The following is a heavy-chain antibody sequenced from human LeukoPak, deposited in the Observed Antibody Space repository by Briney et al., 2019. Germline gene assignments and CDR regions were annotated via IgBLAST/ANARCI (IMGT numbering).Heavy chain of an antibody. Sequence: GGSLRLSCAASGFTFSDYYMSWIRQAPGKGLEWVSYISSSGSTIYYADSVKGRFTISRDNAKNSLYLQMNSLRAEDTAVYYCARDHEIAAAGTVAFDIWGQGTMVTVSS. V-gene: IGHV3-11*04. CDR3: ARDHEIAAAGTVAFDI. CDR2: ISSSGSTI. J-gene: IGHJ3*02. CDR1: GFTFSDYY. D-gene: IGHD6-13*01.